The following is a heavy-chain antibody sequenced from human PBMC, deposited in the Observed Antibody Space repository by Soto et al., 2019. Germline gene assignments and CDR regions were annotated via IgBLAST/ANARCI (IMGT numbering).Heavy chain of an antibody. Sequence: GGSLRLSCAASGFTFSSYGMHWVRQAPGKGLEWVAVIWYDGSNKYYADSVKGRFTISRDNSKNTLYLQMNSLRAEDTAVYYCARGGGYNRYYYYGMDVWGQGTTVTVSS. CDR2: IWYDGSNK. V-gene: IGHV3-33*01. CDR1: GFTFSSYG. D-gene: IGHD5-12*01. CDR3: ARGGGYNRYYYYGMDV. J-gene: IGHJ6*02.